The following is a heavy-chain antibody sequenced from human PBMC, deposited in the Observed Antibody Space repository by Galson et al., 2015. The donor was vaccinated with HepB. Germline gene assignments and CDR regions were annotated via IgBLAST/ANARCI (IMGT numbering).Heavy chain of an antibody. V-gene: IGHV6-1*01. Sequence: CAISGDSVSSSSAAWNWIRQSPSRGLEWLGRTYYRSKWFSDYAPSVKSRINVYPDTSKNQFSLQLDSVTPEDTAVYYCARDLGTSDWYFDLWGRGTLVTVSS. CDR2: TYYRSKWFS. D-gene: IGHD1-14*01. CDR1: GDSVSSSSAA. CDR3: ARDLGTSDWYFDL. J-gene: IGHJ2*01.